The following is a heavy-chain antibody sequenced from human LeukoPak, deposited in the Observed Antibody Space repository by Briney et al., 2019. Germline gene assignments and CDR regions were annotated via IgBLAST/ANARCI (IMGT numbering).Heavy chain of an antibody. CDR2: ISGSGDST. Sequence: GGSLRLSCAASGFTFSSYGMSWVRQAPGRGLEWVSDISGSGDSTHYADSVKGRFTISRDNSKNTLYLQMNSLRGEDTAVYYCAKDRPNYYGSNGHYYKLNGDCWGQGTLVTVSS. CDR1: GFTFSSYG. J-gene: IGHJ4*02. D-gene: IGHD3-22*01. V-gene: IGHV3-23*01. CDR3: AKDRPNYYGSNGHYYKLNGDC.